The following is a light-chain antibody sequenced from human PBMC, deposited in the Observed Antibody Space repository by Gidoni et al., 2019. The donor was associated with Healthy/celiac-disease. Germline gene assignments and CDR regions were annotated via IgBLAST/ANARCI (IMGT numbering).Light chain of an antibody. CDR3: QQYYSYPRS. Sequence: AIRMTQSPSSFSASTGDRVTITCRASQGISSYLAWYQQKPGKAPKLLISAASPFQSGVPSRVRDSGSGTDFTLTISCLQSEDCATYYCQQYYSYPRSFGQGTKLEIK. CDR1: QGISSY. V-gene: IGKV1-8*01. J-gene: IGKJ2*04. CDR2: AAS.